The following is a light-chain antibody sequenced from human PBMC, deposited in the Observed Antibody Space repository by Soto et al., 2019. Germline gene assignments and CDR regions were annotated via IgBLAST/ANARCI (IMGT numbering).Light chain of an antibody. V-gene: IGLV1-40*01. Sequence: QSVLTQPPSVSGAPGQRVTISCTGSSSNIGAGYDVHWYLQVPGTAPKLLVYTNNNRPSGVPDRFSGSKSDTSASLAITGLQAEDEADYYCQSYDSTLSARYVFGTGTKVTVL. CDR1: SSNIGAGYD. J-gene: IGLJ1*01. CDR2: TNN. CDR3: QSYDSTLSARYV.